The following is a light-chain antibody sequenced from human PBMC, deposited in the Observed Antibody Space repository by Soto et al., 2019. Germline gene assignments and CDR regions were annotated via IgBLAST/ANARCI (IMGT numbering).Light chain of an antibody. Sequence: DIQMTQSPSTLSASVGDRVTITCRASQSISSWLAWYQQKPGKAPKLLIYKASSLESGVPSRFSGRGSGTEFTLSNSSLQPDDFATYYCQQYNSYSSTWTFGQGTKVEIK. CDR3: QQYNSYSSTWT. J-gene: IGKJ1*01. CDR1: QSISSW. CDR2: KAS. V-gene: IGKV1-5*03.